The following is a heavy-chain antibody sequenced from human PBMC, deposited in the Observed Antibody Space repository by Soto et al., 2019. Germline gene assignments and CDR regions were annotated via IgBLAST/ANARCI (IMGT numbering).Heavy chain of an antibody. J-gene: IGHJ4*02. CDR2: ISYDGSNK. CDR1: GFTFSSYG. Sequence: GGSLRLSCAASGFTFSSYGMHWVRQTPGKGLEWVAVISYDGSNKYYADSVKGRFTISRDNSKNTLYLQMNSLRAEDTAVYYCVKGSYGSGSYYNPFWYWGQGTLVTVSS. CDR3: VKGSYGSGSYYNPFWY. V-gene: IGHV3-30*18. D-gene: IGHD3-10*01.